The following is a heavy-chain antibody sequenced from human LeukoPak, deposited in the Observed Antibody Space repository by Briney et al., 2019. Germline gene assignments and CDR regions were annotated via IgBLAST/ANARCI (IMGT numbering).Heavy chain of an antibody. CDR3: ARGVAVSSSGWYNY. CDR1: GGSFSGYY. D-gene: IGHD6-19*01. V-gene: IGHV4-34*01. CDR2: INHSGST. Sequence: SETLSLTCAVYGGSFSGYYWSWIRQPPGKGLEWIGEINHSGSTNYNPSLESRVTITVDTSKNQFSLKLSSVTAADTAVYYCARGVAVSSSGWYNYWGQGTLVTVSS. J-gene: IGHJ4*02.